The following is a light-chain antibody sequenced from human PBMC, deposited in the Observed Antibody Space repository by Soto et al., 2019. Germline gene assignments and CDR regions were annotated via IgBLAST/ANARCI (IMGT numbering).Light chain of an antibody. CDR3: QQYGSSPLT. CDR1: QSVSSSY. CDR2: DTS. V-gene: IGKV3-20*01. Sequence: EIVLTQSPGTLSLSPGERATLSCRASQSVSSSYLAWYQQKPGQAPRLLIYDTSSRATGIPDRVTGSGSGTDFPLTIRRLEPEAVAVYYCQQYGSSPLTFGPGTKVDIK. J-gene: IGKJ3*01.